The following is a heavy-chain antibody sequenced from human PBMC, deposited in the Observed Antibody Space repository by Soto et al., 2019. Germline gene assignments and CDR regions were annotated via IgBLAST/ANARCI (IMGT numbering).Heavy chain of an antibody. V-gene: IGHV3-30*18. CDR1: GFTFSSYG. CDR3: AKDLRYYYGSGSYYNGYYYGMDV. Sequence: QVQLVESGGGVVQPGRSLRLSCAASGFTFSSYGMHWVRQAPGKGLEWVAVISYDGSNKYYADSVKGRFTISRDNSKNPLYLQMNSLRAEDTAVYYCAKDLRYYYGSGSYYNGYYYGMDVWGQGTTVTVSS. CDR2: ISYDGSNK. D-gene: IGHD3-10*01. J-gene: IGHJ6*02.